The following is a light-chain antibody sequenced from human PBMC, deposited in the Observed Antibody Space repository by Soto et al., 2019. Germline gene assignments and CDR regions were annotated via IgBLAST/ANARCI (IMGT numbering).Light chain of an antibody. CDR2: GNI. Sequence: QSVLTQPPSVSGAPGQRVTFSCTGSSSNIGAGYDVHWYQQLPGTAPKLLMYGNINRPSGVPDRFSGSKSGTSASLAITGLQAEDEADYYCQSYDSSLSGWVFGGGTKLTVL. V-gene: IGLV1-40*01. J-gene: IGLJ3*02. CDR1: SSNIGAGYD. CDR3: QSYDSSLSGWV.